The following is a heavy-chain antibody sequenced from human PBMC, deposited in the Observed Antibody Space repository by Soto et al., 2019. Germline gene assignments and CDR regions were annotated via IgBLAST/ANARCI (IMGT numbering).Heavy chain of an antibody. J-gene: IGHJ4*02. D-gene: IGHD5-18*01. CDR3: CRGLGYLIGH. V-gene: IGHV3-66*01. CDR1: AFIVDSTY. CDR2: ITVGGDT. Sequence: EVQLVESGGGLVQPGGSLRLSCTTSAFIVDSTYMHWVRQAPGKGLEWVAVITVGGDTYYSDSVRGRSTLSRDTSKNTLNLQVNSLKVEDTAVYYSCRGLGYLIGHWGQGALVAVSS.